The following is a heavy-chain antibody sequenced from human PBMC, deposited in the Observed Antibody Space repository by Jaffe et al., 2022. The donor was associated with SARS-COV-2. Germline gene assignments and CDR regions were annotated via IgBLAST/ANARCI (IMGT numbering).Heavy chain of an antibody. J-gene: IGHJ4*02. D-gene: IGHD3-16*01. CDR2: IYSSGNT. V-gene: IGHV4-59*01. CDR1: GGSIINYH. Sequence: QVQLQESGPGLVKPSETLSLTCTVSGGSIINYHWSWIRQTPGKGLEWIGYIYSSGNTNYNPSLKSRITMSVDTSKNQFSLKLTSVTAADTAVYYCARLRLGEMIPEYWGQGTLVSVSS. CDR3: ARLRLGEMIPEY.